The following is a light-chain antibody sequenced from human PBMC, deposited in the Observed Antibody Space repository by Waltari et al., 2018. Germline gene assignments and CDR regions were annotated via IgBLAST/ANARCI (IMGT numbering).Light chain of an antibody. CDR3: QQYNDWYS. CDR2: DAS. CDR1: QRVSSN. Sequence: EKVMTQSPATISVSPGELVNLSCRASQRVSSNVAWYQHRPGQAPRLLIYDASTRASGIPARFSGSWSGTEFTLTISGLQSEDCALYYCQQYNDWYSFGQGTKLEIK. V-gene: IGKV3-15*01. J-gene: IGKJ2*03.